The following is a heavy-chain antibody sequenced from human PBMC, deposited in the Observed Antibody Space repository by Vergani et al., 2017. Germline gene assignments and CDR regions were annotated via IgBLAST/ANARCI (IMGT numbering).Heavy chain of an antibody. CDR1: GYTFTSYG. J-gene: IGHJ4*02. Sequence: QVQLVQSGAEVKKPGASVKVSCKASGYTFTSYGISWVRQAPGQGLEWMGWISAYNGNTNYAQKLQGRVTMTIDTSTSTAYMELRILRSDDTAVYYCARESRPYYYDGSGYYPYWGQGTLVTVSS. V-gene: IGHV1-18*01. CDR2: ISAYNGNT. CDR3: ARESRPYYYDGSGYYPY. D-gene: IGHD3-22*01.